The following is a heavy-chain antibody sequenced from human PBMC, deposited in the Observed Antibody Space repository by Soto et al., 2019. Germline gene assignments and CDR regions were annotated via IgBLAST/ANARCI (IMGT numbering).Heavy chain of an antibody. CDR1: GGTFSSYA. Sequence: GASVKASCKASGGTFSSYAISWVRQAPGQGLEWMGGIIPIFGTANYAQKFQGRVTITADESTSTAYMELSSLRSEDTAVYYCARDLSSSSSYYYYYGMDVWGQGTTVTVSS. D-gene: IGHD6-6*01. V-gene: IGHV1-69*13. CDR2: IIPIFGTA. CDR3: ARDLSSSSSYYYYYGMDV. J-gene: IGHJ6*02.